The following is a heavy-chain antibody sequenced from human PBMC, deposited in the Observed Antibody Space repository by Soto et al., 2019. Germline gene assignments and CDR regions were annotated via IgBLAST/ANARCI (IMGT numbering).Heavy chain of an antibody. CDR2: IYYSGST. D-gene: IGHD6-13*01. CDR1: GGSISSYY. CDR3: ERAYSSSWYVNNWFDP. J-gene: IGHJ5*02. V-gene: IGHV4-59*01. Sequence: SETLSLTCTVSGGSISSYYWSWIRQPPGKGLEWIGYIYYSGSTNYNPSLKSRVTISVDTSKNQFSLKLSSVTAADTAVYYCERAYSSSWYVNNWFDPCGQRSLVPVSA.